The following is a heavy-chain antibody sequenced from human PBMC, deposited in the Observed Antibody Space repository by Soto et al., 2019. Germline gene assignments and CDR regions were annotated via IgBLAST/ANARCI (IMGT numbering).Heavy chain of an antibody. CDR1: GGSISSTNW. CDR3: ATLPPRIELTVLPIPT. J-gene: IGHJ4*02. Sequence: QVQLRQSGPGLVKPSGTLSLTCAVSGGSISSTNWWSWVGQSPGKGLEWIGEMYHSGSTNYNPSLRGRVTISVDKSNNQFSLKIRSVTAADTAIYYCATLPPRIELTVLPIPTWGQGTLVTVSS. CDR2: MYHSGST. D-gene: IGHD2-2*02. V-gene: IGHV4-4*02.